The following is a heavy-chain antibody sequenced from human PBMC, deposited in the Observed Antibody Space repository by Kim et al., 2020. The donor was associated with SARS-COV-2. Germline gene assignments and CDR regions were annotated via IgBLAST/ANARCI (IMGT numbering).Heavy chain of an antibody. Sequence: SETLSLTCAVYGGSFSGYYWSWIRQPPGKGLEWIGEINHSGSTNYNPSLKSRVTISVDTSKNQFSLKLSSVTAADTAVYYCASRPSLGYCSGGSCYLGDYFDYWGQGTLVTVSS. CDR2: INHSGST. J-gene: IGHJ4*02. V-gene: IGHV4-34*01. CDR3: ASRPSLGYCSGGSCYLGDYFDY. CDR1: GGSFSGYY. D-gene: IGHD2-15*01.